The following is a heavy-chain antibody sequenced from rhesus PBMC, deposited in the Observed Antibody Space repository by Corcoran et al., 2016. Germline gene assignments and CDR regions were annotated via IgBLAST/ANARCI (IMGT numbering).Heavy chain of an antibody. CDR3: ARDLGITTVATTN. D-gene: IGHD4-29*01. CDR2: FDASSGNT. V-gene: IGHV4-93*01. J-gene: IGHJ4*01. Sequence: QVQLQESGPAVVKPSETLSLTCAVSGGSISSRNWWNWIRQSPGTGLEWIGGFDASSGNTEYHPCIRSLDTISKDTSKNQLFLKLPSGTAAEPGVYYCARDLGITTVATTNGGQGVLVTVSS. CDR1: GGSISSRNW.